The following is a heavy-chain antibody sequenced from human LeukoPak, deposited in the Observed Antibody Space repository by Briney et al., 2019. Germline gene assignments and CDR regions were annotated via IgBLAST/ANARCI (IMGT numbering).Heavy chain of an antibody. D-gene: IGHD5-24*01. CDR1: GLTFSNYW. Sequence: GGSLRLSCAASGLTFSNYWMSWVRQAPGKGLEWVANIKEDGSEKYYGDSVRGRFTISRDNAESSLNLQMSSLRADDTAVYYCARHGRHNFDYWGQGTLVTVSS. CDR3: ARHGRHNFDY. J-gene: IGHJ4*02. V-gene: IGHV3-7*01. CDR2: IKEDGSEK.